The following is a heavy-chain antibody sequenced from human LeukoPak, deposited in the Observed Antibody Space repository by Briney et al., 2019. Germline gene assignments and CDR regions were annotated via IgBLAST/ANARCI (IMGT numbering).Heavy chain of an antibody. CDR2: IYYSGST. CDR3: ARYTYDYGDLTRYYFDY. CDR1: GGSISSNSYY. J-gene: IGHJ4*02. D-gene: IGHD4-17*01. V-gene: IGHV4-39*07. Sequence: PSETLSLTCTVSGGSISSNSYYWGWIRQPPGKGLEWIGSIYYSGSTYYNPSLKSRVTISVDTSKNQFSLKLSSVTAADTAVYYCARYTYDYGDLTRYYFDYWGQGTLVTVSS.